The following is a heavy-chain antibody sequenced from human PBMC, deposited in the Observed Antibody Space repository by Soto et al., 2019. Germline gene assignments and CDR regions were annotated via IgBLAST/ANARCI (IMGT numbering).Heavy chain of an antibody. Sequence: QVQLVQSGAERKEPGSSVKVSCKTSGGTFSSSAISWLRQAPGQGLEWMGGIIPLFRTPDYAQKFQGRVTIAADESTSTAYMELSSLRPEDTAVYYCARDNDRLQLGGNYYYILDVWGQGPTITVSS. V-gene: IGHV1-69*12. CDR1: GGTFSSSA. CDR2: IIPLFRTP. D-gene: IGHD4-4*01. J-gene: IGHJ6*02. CDR3: ARDNDRLQLGGNYYYILDV.